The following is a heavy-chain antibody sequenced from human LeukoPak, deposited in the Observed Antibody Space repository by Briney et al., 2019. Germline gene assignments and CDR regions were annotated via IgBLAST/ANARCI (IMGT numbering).Heavy chain of an antibody. CDR1: GFTFSNYP. Sequence: GGSLRLSCAASGFTFSNYPIHWVRQAPGKGLEWVAVIWYDGSNKYYADSVKGRFTISRDNSKNTLYLQMNSLRAEDTAVHYCAGYDSSGYYPDYYYGMDVWGQGTTVTVSS. J-gene: IGHJ6*02. CDR2: IWYDGSNK. V-gene: IGHV3-33*08. CDR3: AGYDSSGYYPDYYYGMDV. D-gene: IGHD3-22*01.